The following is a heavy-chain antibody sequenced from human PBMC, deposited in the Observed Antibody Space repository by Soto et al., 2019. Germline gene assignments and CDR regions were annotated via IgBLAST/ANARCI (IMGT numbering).Heavy chain of an antibody. D-gene: IGHD3-16*01. CDR3: ARGWGGITDRYNWFDP. CDR2: MNPNSGNT. V-gene: IGHV1-8*01. Sequence: QVQLVQSGAEVKKPGASVKVSCKASGYTFTSYDINWVRQATGQGLEWMGWMNPNSGNTGYAQKFQGRVTMTRNTSMSTAYMELSSLRSEDTAVYYCARGWGGITDRYNWFDPWGQGTLVTVSS. J-gene: IGHJ5*02. CDR1: GYTFTSYD.